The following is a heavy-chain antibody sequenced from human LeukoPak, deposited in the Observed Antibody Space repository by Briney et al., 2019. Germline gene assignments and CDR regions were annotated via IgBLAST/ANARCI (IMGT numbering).Heavy chain of an antibody. D-gene: IGHD6-6*01. CDR1: GYGFTAYY. CDR2: INPNSGGT. CDR3: ASALYSNSGFDY. J-gene: IGHJ4*02. Sequence: ASVKVSCKASGYGFTAYYIHWVRQAPGQGPEWMGWINPNSGGTKYAQRFQGRVTMTRDTSISTVYIEVSRLTSDDTAVYYCASALYSNSGFDYWGQGTLVTVSS. V-gene: IGHV1-2*02.